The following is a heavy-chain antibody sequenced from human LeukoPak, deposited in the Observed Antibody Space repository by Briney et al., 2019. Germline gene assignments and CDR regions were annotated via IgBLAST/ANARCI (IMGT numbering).Heavy chain of an antibody. Sequence: GGSLRLSCAASGFTFSSYGMHWVRQPPGKELEWVAFIRDDGKNQNYTDSVKGRFTISRDNSKNTLYLQMSSLRVEDTAVYYCARQNRESSEWLGWFDPWGQGALVSVSS. D-gene: IGHD6-19*01. CDR1: GFTFSSYG. CDR3: ARQNRESSEWLGWFDP. J-gene: IGHJ5*02. V-gene: IGHV3-30*02. CDR2: IRDDGKNQ.